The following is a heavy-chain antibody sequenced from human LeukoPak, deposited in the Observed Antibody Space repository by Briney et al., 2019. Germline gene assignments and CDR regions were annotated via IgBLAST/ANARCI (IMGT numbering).Heavy chain of an antibody. D-gene: IGHD5-24*01. CDR3: AKDRDGYNSGGAFDQ. Sequence: ASVKVSCKASGYTFTSYDSNWVRQATGQRPEWMGWMSPNSGDTGYAQKFQDRVTMTRNTSISTAYMELSSLRAEDTALYYCAKDRDGYNSGGAFDQWGQGTLVTVSS. CDR2: MSPNSGDT. CDR1: GYTFTSYD. V-gene: IGHV1-8*01. J-gene: IGHJ4*02.